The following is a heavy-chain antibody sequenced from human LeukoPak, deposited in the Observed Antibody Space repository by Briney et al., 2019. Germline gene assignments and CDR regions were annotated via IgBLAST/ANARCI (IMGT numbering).Heavy chain of an antibody. V-gene: IGHV4-30-2*01. Sequence: SETLSLTCAVSGGSISSGGYSWSWIRQPPGKGLEWIGYIYHSGSTYYNPSLKSRVTISVDRSKNQFSLKQSSVTAADTAVYYCARGARDYYDILTGHDAFDIWGQGTMVTVSS. CDR1: GGSISSGGYS. CDR2: IYHSGST. J-gene: IGHJ3*02. D-gene: IGHD3-9*01. CDR3: ARGARDYYDILTGHDAFDI.